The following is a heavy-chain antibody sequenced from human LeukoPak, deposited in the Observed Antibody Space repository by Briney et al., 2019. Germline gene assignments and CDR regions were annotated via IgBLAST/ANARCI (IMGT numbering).Heavy chain of an antibody. D-gene: IGHD5-24*01. V-gene: IGHV3-30-3*01. CDR1: GFTFSSYA. CDR3: ARPSPPGDGYNPCDY. CDR2: ISYDGSNK. Sequence: GRSLRLSCAASGFTFSSYAMHWVRQAPGKGLEWVAVISYDGSNKYYADSVKGRFTISRDNSKSTVYLQMNSLRPEDTAMYYCARPSPPGDGYNPCDYWGPGALVIVSS. J-gene: IGHJ4*02.